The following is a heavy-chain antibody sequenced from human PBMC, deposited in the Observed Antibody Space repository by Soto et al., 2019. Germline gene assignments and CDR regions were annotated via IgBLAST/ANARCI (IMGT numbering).Heavy chain of an antibody. J-gene: IGHJ4*02. CDR3: ARVWGYSGYDYVQGFDY. CDR2: IYYSGST. V-gene: IGHV4-30-4*01. Sequence: SETLSLTCTVSGGSISSGDYYWSWIRQPPGKGLEWIGYIYYSGSTYYNPSLKSRVTISVDTSKNQFSLKLSSVTAADTAVYYCARVWGYSGYDYVQGFDYWGQGTLVTVSS. D-gene: IGHD5-12*01. CDR1: GGSISSGDYY.